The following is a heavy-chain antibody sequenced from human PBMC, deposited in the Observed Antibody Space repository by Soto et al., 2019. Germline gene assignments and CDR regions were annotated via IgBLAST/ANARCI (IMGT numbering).Heavy chain of an antibody. CDR2: INPNSGGT. D-gene: IGHD6-6*01. CDR3: ARGFIEARPVPVDWFDP. CDR1: GYTFTGYY. Sequence: QVQLVQSGAEVKKPGASVKVSCKASGYTFTGYYMHWVRQAPGQGLEWMGWINPNSGGTNYAQKFQGWVTMTRDTSISTAYMELSRLRSDDTAVYYCARGFIEARPVPVDWFDPWGQGTLVTVSS. V-gene: IGHV1-2*04. J-gene: IGHJ5*02.